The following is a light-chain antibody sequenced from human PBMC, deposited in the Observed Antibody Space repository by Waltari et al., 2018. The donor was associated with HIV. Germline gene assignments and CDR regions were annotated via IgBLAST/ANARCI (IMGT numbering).Light chain of an antibody. CDR3: NSYTTSSTLHVV. V-gene: IGLV2-14*03. Sequence: QSALTQPASVSGSPGQSITISCTGPSRDVGGSNYVSWYQHHPGKAPKLMIYDVSNRPSGVSNRFSGSKSGNTASLTISGLQAEDEADYYCNSYTTSSTLHVVFGGGTKLTVL. CDR2: DVS. J-gene: IGLJ2*01. CDR1: SRDVGGSNY.